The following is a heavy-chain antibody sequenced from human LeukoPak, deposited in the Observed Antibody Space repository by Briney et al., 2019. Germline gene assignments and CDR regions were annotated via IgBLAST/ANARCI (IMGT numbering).Heavy chain of an antibody. D-gene: IGHD3-22*01. J-gene: IGHJ4*02. CDR3: ARDGDYDSSGLYY. V-gene: IGHV4-4*07. CDR2: IYHSGST. CDR1: GGSVTSYY. Sequence: SETLSLTRTVSGGSVTSYYWNWIRQPAGKGLEWIGSIYHSGSTYYNPSLKSRVTISVDTSKNQFSLKLSSVTAADTAVYYCARDGDYDSSGLYYWGQGTLVTVSS.